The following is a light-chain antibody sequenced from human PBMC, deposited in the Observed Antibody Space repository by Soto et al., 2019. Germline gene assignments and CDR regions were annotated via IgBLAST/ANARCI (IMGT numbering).Light chain of an antibody. Sequence: DIAMTQSPSSLSASVGDRITITCRASRGVSNYLAWYQQKPGKVPKLLIYSASTLQSGVPSRFRGSGSGTDFTLTISTLQPEDVATYYCQKYNSAPQTFGQGTKVE. J-gene: IGKJ1*01. V-gene: IGKV1-27*01. CDR2: SAS. CDR3: QKYNSAPQT. CDR1: RGVSNY.